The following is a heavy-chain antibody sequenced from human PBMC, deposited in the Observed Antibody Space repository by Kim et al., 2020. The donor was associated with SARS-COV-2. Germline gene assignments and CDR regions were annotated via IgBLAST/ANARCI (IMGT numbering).Heavy chain of an antibody. CDR1: GYTFTTYD. J-gene: IGHJ3*02. CDR3: ARSTGWWALDI. Sequence: ASVKVSCTASGYTFTTYDIHWVRRAPGQSLEYVGWIDTDTGNPEYPQKYQGRVTITRDTSARTVYMELSGLTSADTAMYYCARSTGWWALDIWGLVTMVT. CDR2: IDTDTGNP. V-gene: IGHV1-3*04. D-gene: IGHD1-1*01.